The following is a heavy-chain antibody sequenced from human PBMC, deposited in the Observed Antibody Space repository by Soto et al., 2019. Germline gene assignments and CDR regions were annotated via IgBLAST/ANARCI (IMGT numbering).Heavy chain of an antibody. CDR3: ARGDWWLFDY. Sequence: QVQLVQSGAEEKKPGASVKVSCKASGYTFTSCAIHWVRQGAGQRLEWMGWINAGNGNTKYSQKFQGRVTITRDTSASTAYMELSSLKSEDTAVYYCARGDWWLFDYWGQGTLVTVSS. J-gene: IGHJ4*02. CDR1: GYTFTSCA. V-gene: IGHV1-3*05. CDR2: INAGNGNT. D-gene: IGHD2-8*02.